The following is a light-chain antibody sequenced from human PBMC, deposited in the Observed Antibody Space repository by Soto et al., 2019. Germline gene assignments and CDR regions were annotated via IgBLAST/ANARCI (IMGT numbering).Light chain of an antibody. Sequence: DIVMTQSPLSLPVTPGEPASISCRSSQSLLYSNGNNYLDWYVQKPGQSPQLLFYLASSRSSGVPDRFSGSGSGTDFTLKISRVWAEDVGVYYCMQPLQTPYTFGQGTKLEIK. CDR1: QSLLYSNGNNY. J-gene: IGKJ2*01. V-gene: IGKV2-28*01. CDR3: MQPLQTPYT. CDR2: LAS.